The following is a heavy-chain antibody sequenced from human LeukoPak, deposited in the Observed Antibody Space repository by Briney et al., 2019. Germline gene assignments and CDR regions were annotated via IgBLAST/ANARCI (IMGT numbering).Heavy chain of an antibody. CDR2: IKSKTDGGTT. V-gene: IGHV3-15*01. CDR1: GFTFSNAW. J-gene: IGHJ4*02. Sequence: PGGSLRLSCAASGFTFSNAWMSWVRQAPGKGLEWVGRIKSKTDGGTTDYAAPVKGRFTISRDDSKNTLYLQMNSLKTEDTAVYYCTTDRIPWGYDSSGYYFDWGQGTLVTVSS. D-gene: IGHD3-22*01. CDR3: TTDRIPWGYDSSGYYFD.